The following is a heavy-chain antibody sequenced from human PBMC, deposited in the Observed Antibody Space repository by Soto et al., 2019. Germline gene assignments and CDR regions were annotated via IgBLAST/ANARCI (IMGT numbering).Heavy chain of an antibody. V-gene: IGHV4-59*08. CDR3: ARWDYGDYVAYFDY. D-gene: IGHD4-17*01. J-gene: IGHJ4*02. Sequence: SETLSLTCTVSGGSISSSYWSWIRQPPGKGLEWIGYIYDSGSTYYNSSLKSRVTMSVDTSKNQFSLKLSFVAAADTAVYYCARWDYGDYVAYFDYWGQGTLVTVSS. CDR2: IYDSGST. CDR1: GGSISSSY.